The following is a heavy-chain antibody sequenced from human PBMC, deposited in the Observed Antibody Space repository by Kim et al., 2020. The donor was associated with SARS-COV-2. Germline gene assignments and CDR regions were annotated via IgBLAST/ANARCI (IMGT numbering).Heavy chain of an antibody. CDR2: IYPGDSDT. D-gene: IGHD4-17*01. Sequence: GESLKISCRGSGYSFSTHWIGWVRQLPGKGLEYVGIIYPGDSDTKYTPSFRGRVTISADNSISTTYLQWTSLTASDTDIYYCTRQGREHSYGDHGTTYWGQGTLVAVSS. CDR1: GYSFSTHW. CDR3: TRQGREHSYGDHGTTY. J-gene: IGHJ4*02. V-gene: IGHV5-51*01.